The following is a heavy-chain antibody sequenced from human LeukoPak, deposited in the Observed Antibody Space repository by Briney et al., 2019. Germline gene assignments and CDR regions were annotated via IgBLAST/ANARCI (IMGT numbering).Heavy chain of an antibody. CDR1: GFTFSSYW. V-gene: IGHV3-7*01. J-gene: IGHJ4*02. Sequence: PGGSLRLSCAASGFTFSSYWMSWVRQAPGKGPEWVANIKQDGSEKYYVDSVKGRFTISRDNAKNSLYLQMNSLRAEDTAVYYCARGNGAPTYYDFWSGYPPLDYWGQGTLVTVSS. CDR2: IKQDGSEK. CDR3: ARGNGAPTYYDFWSGYPPLDY. D-gene: IGHD3-3*01.